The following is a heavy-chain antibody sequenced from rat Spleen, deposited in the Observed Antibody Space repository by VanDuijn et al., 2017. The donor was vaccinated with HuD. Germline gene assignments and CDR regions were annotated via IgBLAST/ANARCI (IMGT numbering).Heavy chain of an antibody. CDR3: ARHGYYDGYYPYFDY. V-gene: IGHV5-25*01. D-gene: IGHD1-12*03. J-gene: IGHJ2*01. Sequence: EVQLVESDGGLVQPGRSLKPSCAASGFTFSDYYMAWVRQTPTKGLEWVASINTGGGITYYRDSVKGRFTISRDNAKSTLYLQVDSLRSEDTATYYCARHGYYDGYYPYFDYWGQGVMVTVSS. CDR1: GFTFSDYY. CDR2: INTGGGIT.